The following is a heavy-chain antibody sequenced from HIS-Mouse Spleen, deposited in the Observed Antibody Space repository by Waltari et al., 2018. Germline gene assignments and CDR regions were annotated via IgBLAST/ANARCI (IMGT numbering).Heavy chain of an antibody. CDR2: ISYDGSNK. D-gene: IGHD6-13*01. CDR3: AKEYSSSHNWFDP. CDR1: GFTFSSYG. Sequence: QVQLVESGGGVVQPGRSLRLSCVASGFTFSSYGMHWVRQAPGKGLEWVAVISYDGSNKYYADYVKGRFTISRDNSKNTLYLQMNSLRAEDTAVYYCAKEYSSSHNWFDPWGQGTLVTVSS. V-gene: IGHV3-30*18. J-gene: IGHJ5*02.